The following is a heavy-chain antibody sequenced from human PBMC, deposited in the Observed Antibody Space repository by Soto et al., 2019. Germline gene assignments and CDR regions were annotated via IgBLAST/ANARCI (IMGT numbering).Heavy chain of an antibody. V-gene: IGHV1-69*12. CDR2: IIPIFGTA. D-gene: IGHD6-19*01. CDR1: GGTFSSYA. CDR3: ASEVAVAGTIVPDY. Sequence: QVQLVQSGAEVKKPGSSVKVSCKASGGTFSSYAISWVRQAPGQGLEWMGGIIPIFGTANYAQNFQGRVTITAEESTSTVYMELSSLRSEDTAVYYCASEVAVAGTIVPDYWGQVSLVTVSS. J-gene: IGHJ4*02.